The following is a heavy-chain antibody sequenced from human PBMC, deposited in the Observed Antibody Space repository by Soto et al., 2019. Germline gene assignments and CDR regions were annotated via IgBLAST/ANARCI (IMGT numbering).Heavy chain of an antibody. V-gene: IGHV1-18*01. D-gene: IGHD1-26*01. CDR2: ISAYNGNT. J-gene: IGHJ4*02. Sequence: ASVKVSCKASGYTFTSYGISWVRQAPEQGLEWMGWISAYNGNTNYAQKLQGRVTMTTDTSTSTAYMELRSLRSDDTAVYHCARFSGSYYPFDYWGQGTLVTVSS. CDR3: ARFSGSYYPFDY. CDR1: GYTFTSYG.